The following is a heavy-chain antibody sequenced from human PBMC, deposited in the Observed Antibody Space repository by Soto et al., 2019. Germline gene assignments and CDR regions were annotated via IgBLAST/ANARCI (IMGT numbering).Heavy chain of an antibody. D-gene: IGHD3-22*01. CDR1: GVSISSGNW. CDR2: VYNDGSA. Sequence: SETLSLTCDASGVSISSGNWWSWVRRPPGKGLEWIAEVYNDGSANYHPSLESRATISVDRSKNQFSLRLSSVTAADTGKYYCARLVYDSRLNYLYFDHWGQGTLVTVSS. CDR3: ARLVYDSRLNYLYFDH. J-gene: IGHJ4*02. V-gene: IGHV4-4*02.